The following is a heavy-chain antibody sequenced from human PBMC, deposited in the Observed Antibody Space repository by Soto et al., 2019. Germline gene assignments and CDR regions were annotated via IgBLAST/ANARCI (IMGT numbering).Heavy chain of an antibody. CDR2: INSDGSRT. D-gene: IGHD2-2*01. CDR3: ARDLSSCSSARCYSFYYGMDV. CDR1: GFNFSRFW. J-gene: IGHJ6*02. V-gene: IGHV3-74*01. Sequence: EVQLVESGGGLVQPGGSLRLSCSASGFNFSRFWTHWVRQVPGRGLVWVSPINSDGSRTSYADSVKGRFTISRDNAKNTLYLQMNSLRAEDTAVYYCARDLSSCSSARCYSFYYGMDVWGQGTTVTVSS.